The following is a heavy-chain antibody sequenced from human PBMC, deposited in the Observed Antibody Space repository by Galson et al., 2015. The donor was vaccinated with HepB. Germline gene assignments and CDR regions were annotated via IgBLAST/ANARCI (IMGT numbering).Heavy chain of an antibody. D-gene: IGHD3-10*01. CDR2: VYSIGTT. J-gene: IGHJ4*02. V-gene: IGHV4-59*08. Sequence: SETLSLTCTVSGGSISSYYWSWIRQPPGKGLEWVGYVYSIGTTNYNPSLKSRVTISVDTSKNQFSLKLSSVTAADTAVYYWARHPGLAYFDYWGQGTLVAVSS. CDR3: ARHPGLAYFDY. CDR1: GGSISSYY.